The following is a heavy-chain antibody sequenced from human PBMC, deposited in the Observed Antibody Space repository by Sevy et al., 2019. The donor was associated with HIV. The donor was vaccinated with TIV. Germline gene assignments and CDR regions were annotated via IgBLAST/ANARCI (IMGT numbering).Heavy chain of an antibody. CDR1: GFTVSSNY. D-gene: IGHD3-3*01. Sequence: GGSLRLSCAVSGFTVSSNYMTWVRQAPGKGLEWVSYISSSGSTIYYTNSVKGRFTISRDNAKNSLYLQMNSLRAEDTAVYYCAKRGGHYDLGMDVWGQGTTVTVSS. CDR2: ISSSGSTI. V-gene: IGHV3-48*03. J-gene: IGHJ6*02. CDR3: AKRGGHYDLGMDV.